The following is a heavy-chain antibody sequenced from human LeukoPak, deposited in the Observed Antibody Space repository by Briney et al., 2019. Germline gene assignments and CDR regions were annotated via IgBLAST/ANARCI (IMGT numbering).Heavy chain of an antibody. CDR1: GGSMTNNTFY. CDR2: IYHTGPT. Sequence: PSETLSLTCTVSGGSMTNNTFYWGWLRQPPGKGLEWIGSIYHTGPTYYNPYLKSRITISVDTSKNKFSLKLSSVTAADTAVYYCARVLIWFGQLQNWFDPWGPGTLVTVSS. D-gene: IGHD3-10*01. V-gene: IGHV4-39*07. CDR3: ARVLIWFGQLQNWFDP. J-gene: IGHJ5*02.